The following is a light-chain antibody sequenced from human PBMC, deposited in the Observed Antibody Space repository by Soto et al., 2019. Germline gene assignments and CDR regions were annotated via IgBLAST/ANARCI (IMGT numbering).Light chain of an antibody. CDR1: QGISNC. CDR2: DAS. Sequence: DIQMTQSPSTLSASLGESATISCRASQGISNCLAWYQHKPGQAPKLLIYDASTWESGVPSRFSGSGSGTEFTLTISSLQPEDFAVYYCQHYNSWPLTFGGGTKVDIK. CDR3: QHYNSWPLT. J-gene: IGKJ4*01. V-gene: IGKV1-5*01.